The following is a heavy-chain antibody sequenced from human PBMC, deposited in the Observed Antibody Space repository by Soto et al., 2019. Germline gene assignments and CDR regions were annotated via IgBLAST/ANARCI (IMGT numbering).Heavy chain of an antibody. CDR2: INAGNGNT. CDR3: ARDQVLLYFDWLQAGVEYGMDV. CDR1: GYTFTSYA. V-gene: IGHV1-3*01. Sequence: ASVKVSCKASGYTFTSYAMHWVRQAPGQRLEWMGWINAGNGNTKYSQKFQGRVTITRDTSASTAYMELSSLRSEDTAVYYCARDQVLLYFDWLQAGVEYGMDVWGQGATVTVSS. J-gene: IGHJ6*02. D-gene: IGHD3-9*01.